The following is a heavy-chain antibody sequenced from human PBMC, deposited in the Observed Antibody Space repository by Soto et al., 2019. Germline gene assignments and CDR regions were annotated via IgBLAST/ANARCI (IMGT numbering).Heavy chain of an antibody. CDR2: INWNSGSI. D-gene: IGHD6-13*01. CDR1: GFTFDEYA. V-gene: IGHV3-9*01. Sequence: PGGSLRLSCAASGFTFDEYAMHWVRQVPGKGLEWVSGINWNSGSIGYGDSVKGRFAISRDNAKTSLHLQMNSLSAEDTAFYYCVKDESINWYSGHFRHWGQGTLVTVSS. CDR3: VKDESINWYSGHFRH. J-gene: IGHJ1*01.